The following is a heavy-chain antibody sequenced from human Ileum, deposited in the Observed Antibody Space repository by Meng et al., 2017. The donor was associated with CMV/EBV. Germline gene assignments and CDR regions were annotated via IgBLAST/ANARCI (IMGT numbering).Heavy chain of an antibody. V-gene: IGHV4-39*01. CDR2: IYYSGRP. CDR3: ARHGSSTSSLVWSFFFDY. CDR1: SGGTYS. Sequence: SGGTYSWAWIRQPPGKGLEWIGSIYYSGRPYYNPALRGRVTMSVDTSRSHFSLNVSSVTAADTAVYYCARHGSSTSSLVWSFFFDYWGQGTLVTVSS. D-gene: IGHD2-2*01. J-gene: IGHJ4*02.